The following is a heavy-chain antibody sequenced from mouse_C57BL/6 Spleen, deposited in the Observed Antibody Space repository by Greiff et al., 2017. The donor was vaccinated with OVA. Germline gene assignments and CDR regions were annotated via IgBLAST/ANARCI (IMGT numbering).Heavy chain of an antibody. J-gene: IGHJ3*01. Sequence: VQLQQSGPELVKPGASVKISCKASGYAFSSSWMNWVKQRPGKGLEWIGRIYPGDGDTNYNGKFKGKATLTADKSSSTAYMQLSSLTSEDSAVYFCAEDYGNYVFAYWGQGTLVTVSA. CDR3: AEDYGNYVFAY. V-gene: IGHV1-82*01. CDR1: GYAFSSSW. CDR2: IYPGDGDT. D-gene: IGHD2-1*01.